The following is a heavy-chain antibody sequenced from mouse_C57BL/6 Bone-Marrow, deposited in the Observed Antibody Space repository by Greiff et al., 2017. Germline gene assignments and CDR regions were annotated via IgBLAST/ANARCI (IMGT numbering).Heavy chain of an antibody. J-gene: IGHJ2*01. CDR2: IYPGSGST. CDR1: GYTFTSYW. Sequence: QVQLQQPGAELVKPGASVKMSCKASGYTFTSYWITWGKQRPGQGLEWIGDIYPGSGSTNYNEKFKSKATLTVDTSSSTAYMQLSSLTSEDPAVYYCARGDYGSSVFDYWGQGTTLTVSS. D-gene: IGHD1-1*01. CDR3: ARGDYGSSVFDY. V-gene: IGHV1-55*01.